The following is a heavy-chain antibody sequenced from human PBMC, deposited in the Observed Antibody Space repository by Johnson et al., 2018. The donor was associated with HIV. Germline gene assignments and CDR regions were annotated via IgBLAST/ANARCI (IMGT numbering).Heavy chain of an antibody. J-gene: IGHJ3*02. V-gene: IGHV3-11*01. Sequence: QVQLVESGGGLVKPGGSLIVSCEASGLTFSDYYMSWIRQAPGKGLEWVSYISSSGSSRYYADSVKGRFTITRDNVKNSIYMQMNSLRVEDTAVYFCARDYRGALDIWGQGTMVTVSS. D-gene: IGHD4-11*01. CDR2: ISSSGSSR. CDR3: ARDYRGALDI. CDR1: GLTFSDYY.